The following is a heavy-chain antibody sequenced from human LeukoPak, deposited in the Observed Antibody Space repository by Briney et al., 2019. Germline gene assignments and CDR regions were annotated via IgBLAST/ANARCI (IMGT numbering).Heavy chain of an antibody. D-gene: IGHD4-11*01. J-gene: IGHJ3*02. CDR1: RFTSNTYA. Sequence: GGSLRLSCAPSRFTSNTYAMSWVRHAPGKGLEWVLAIGGGGSIFYADSVKGLFTISRDNSKSTMYLQMNSLRAEDTAGYYCAKEKSNTWPDSFDMWGQGTMVTVSS. V-gene: IGHV3-23*01. CDR3: AKEKSNTWPDSFDM. CDR2: IGGGGSI.